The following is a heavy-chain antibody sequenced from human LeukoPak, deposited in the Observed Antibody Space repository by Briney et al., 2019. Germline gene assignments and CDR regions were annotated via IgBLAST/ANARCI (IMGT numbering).Heavy chain of an antibody. CDR3: ARPGCCSSTSCYESPCFDF. D-gene: IGHD2-2*01. J-gene: IGHJ4*02. CDR1: GFTFSSYA. CDR2: ISYDGSKK. V-gene: IGHV3-30*04. Sequence: GGSLRLSCAASGFTFSSYAMHWIRQAPGKGLEWVAVISYDGSKKYYADSVKGRFTISRDNSKSTVYLKMNSLRAEDTAVYYCARPGCCSSTSCYESPCFDFWGQGTLVTVSS.